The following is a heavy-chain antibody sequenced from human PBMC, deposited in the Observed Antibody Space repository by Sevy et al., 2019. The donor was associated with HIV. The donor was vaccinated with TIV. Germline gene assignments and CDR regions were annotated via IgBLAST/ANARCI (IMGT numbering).Heavy chain of an antibody. CDR1: GFTFNIYA. D-gene: IGHD3-9*01. V-gene: IGHV3-23*01. Sequence: GGSLRLSCAASGFTFNIYAMTWVRQAPGKGLEWVSTISVSGGSTCYADSVKGRFTISRDNSKNTLYLQMNSLRAEDTAVYYCAKDHDNNWFDPWGQGTLVTVSS. J-gene: IGHJ5*02. CDR2: ISVSGGST. CDR3: AKDHDNNWFDP.